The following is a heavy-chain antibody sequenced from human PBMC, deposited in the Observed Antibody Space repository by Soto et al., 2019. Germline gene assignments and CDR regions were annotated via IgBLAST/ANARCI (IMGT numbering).Heavy chain of an antibody. J-gene: IGHJ4*02. D-gene: IGHD6-13*01. CDR1: GFTFRSYS. CDR3: ARGEDSSSWYPGY. V-gene: IGHV3-48*01. Sequence: EVQLVESGGGLVQPGGSLRLSCTASGFTFRSYSMNWVRQAPGKGLEWVSYMSSSSDTIYYADSVKGRFTISRDNAKNSLYLQMNSLRVEETAVYYCARGEDSSSWYPGYWGQGTLVTVSS. CDR2: MSSSSDTI.